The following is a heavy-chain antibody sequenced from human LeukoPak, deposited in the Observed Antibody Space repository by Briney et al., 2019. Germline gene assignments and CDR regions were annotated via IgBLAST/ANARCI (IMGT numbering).Heavy chain of an antibody. Sequence: GGSLRLSCAACGFTFSTYSMTWVRQAPGKGLEWVSSMSSSSSHIYYADSVKGRFIISRDNAKNSLYLQMNSLRAEDTAVYYCAREFDRGETQTGTDYWGQGTLVTVSS. V-gene: IGHV3-21*01. CDR1: GFTFSTYS. J-gene: IGHJ4*02. CDR2: MSSSSSHI. CDR3: AREFDRGETQTGTDY. D-gene: IGHD3-22*01.